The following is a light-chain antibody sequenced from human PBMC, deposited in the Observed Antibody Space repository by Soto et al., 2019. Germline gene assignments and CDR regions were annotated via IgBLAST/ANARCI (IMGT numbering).Light chain of an antibody. CDR1: SSDVGGYNY. Sequence: QCALTQPASVSGSPGQSITISWTGTSSDVGGYNYVSWYQQHPGKAPKLMIYDVSNRPSGVSNRFSGSKSGNTASLTISGLQAEDEADYYCCSYTSSSTPVVFGGGTKLTVL. CDR2: DVS. J-gene: IGLJ2*01. CDR3: CSYTSSSTPVV. V-gene: IGLV2-14*03.